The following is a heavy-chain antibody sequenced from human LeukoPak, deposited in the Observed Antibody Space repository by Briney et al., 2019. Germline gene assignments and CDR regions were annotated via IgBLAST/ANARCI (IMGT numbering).Heavy chain of an antibody. CDR3: ARGVRWHDFDY. Sequence: PGGSLRLSCAASGFTFTTYAMSWVRQAPGKGLEWVSLISGSGGGTYYADSVKGRFTISRDSSNNTLYLQMNSLRAEDTAVYYCARGVRWHDFDYWGQGTLVTVSS. CDR2: ISGSGGGT. CDR1: GFTFTTYA. V-gene: IGHV3-23*01. D-gene: IGHD4-23*01. J-gene: IGHJ4*02.